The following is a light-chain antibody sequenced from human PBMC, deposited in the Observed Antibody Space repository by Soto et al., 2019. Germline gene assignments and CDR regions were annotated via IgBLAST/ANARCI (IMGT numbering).Light chain of an antibody. CDR2: AAS. J-gene: IGKJ1*01. CDR3: QQSYSTLRT. Sequence: DIQMTQSPSSLSASVGDRVTITCRASRNITFYLNWYQQRPGKAPKLLIYAASSLQSGVPSRFSGSGSGTDFTHTISSLQPEDSAIYCCQQSYSTLRTFGQGTKVDIK. CDR1: RNITFY. V-gene: IGKV1-39*01.